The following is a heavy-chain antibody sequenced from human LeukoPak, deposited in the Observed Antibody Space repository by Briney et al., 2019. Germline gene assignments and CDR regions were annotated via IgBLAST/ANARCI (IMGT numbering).Heavy chain of an antibody. D-gene: IGHD3-22*01. J-gene: IGHJ4*02. CDR2: ITSDGTDT. CDR1: GFTFSSYW. CDR3: ARISYSSSGYFDY. Sequence: PGGSLRLSCAASGFTFSSYWMHWVRQAPGKGLVWVSRITSDGTDTNYADSVKGRFTISRDNAKNTLYLQMNSLGAEDTAVYYCARISYSSSGYFDYWGQGIQVTVSS. V-gene: IGHV3-74*01.